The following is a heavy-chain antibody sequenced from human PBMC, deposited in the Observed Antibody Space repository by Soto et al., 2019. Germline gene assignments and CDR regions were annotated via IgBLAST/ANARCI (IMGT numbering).Heavy chain of an antibody. D-gene: IGHD4-17*01. CDR1: GFTFGSYW. CDR3: ARDLYWSTVTTN. J-gene: IGHJ4*02. V-gene: IGHV3-7*01. CDR2: IKPDGSEK. Sequence: EVQLVESGGGLVQPGGSLRLSCAGSGFTFGSYWMNWVRQAPGKGLEWVANIKPDGSEKYYVDSVEGRFTISRDNAKKSLYLQMNSLRAEDTAVYYCARDLYWSTVTTNWGQGTLVTVSS.